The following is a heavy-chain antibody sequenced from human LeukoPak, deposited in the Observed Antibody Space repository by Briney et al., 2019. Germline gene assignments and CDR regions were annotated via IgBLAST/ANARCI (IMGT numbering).Heavy chain of an antibody. Sequence: GESLKISCKGDNFTNFYIAWVRQTPGQGLQWMAVIFPSDSRITYNPSFQGHVTVSAGKSNNTAYLQWSSLKASDSAMYYCARCGTIGTGGDYWGQGTLVTVSS. CDR1: DNFTNFY. J-gene: IGHJ4*02. V-gene: IGHV5-51*01. CDR2: IFPSDSRI. CDR3: ARCGTIGTGGDY. D-gene: IGHD1-1*01.